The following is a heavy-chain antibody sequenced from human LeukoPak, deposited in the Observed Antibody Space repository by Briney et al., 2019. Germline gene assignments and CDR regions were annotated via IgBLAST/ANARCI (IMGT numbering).Heavy chain of an antibody. J-gene: IGHJ4*02. V-gene: IGHV1-2*02. CDR2: INPNSGDT. D-gene: IGHD4-17*01. CDR3: ARSKSSDYGDRYYFDS. Sequence: ASVKVSCKASGYTFTGYYIHWVRQAPRQGLEWMGWINPNSGDTKYAQNFQGRVTMTRDTSISTANMELSSLRSVDTAVYYCARSKSSDYGDRYYFDSWGQGTLVTVSS. CDR1: GYTFTGYY.